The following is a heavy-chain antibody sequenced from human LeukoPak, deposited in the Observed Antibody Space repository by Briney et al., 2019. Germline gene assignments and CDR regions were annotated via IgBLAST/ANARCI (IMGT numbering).Heavy chain of an antibody. CDR1: GFSFSTYG. V-gene: IGHV3-33*06. CDR3: AKDRETYEYTFDY. CDR2: MWYDGSKD. D-gene: IGHD3-16*01. Sequence: GGSLRLSCAASGFSFSTYGIHWVRQAPGKGLEWVGVMWYDGSKDYYADSVKGRFTISRDTSKNTLYLQMNNLRAEDTAVYYCAKDRETYEYTFDYWGQGTLVTVSS. J-gene: IGHJ4*02.